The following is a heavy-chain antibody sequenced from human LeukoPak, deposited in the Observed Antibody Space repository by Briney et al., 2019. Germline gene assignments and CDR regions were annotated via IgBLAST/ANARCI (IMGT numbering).Heavy chain of an antibody. CDR3: ARLSPDGFDI. Sequence: PSGTLSLTCAVSGGSITSSKWWTWVRQPPGKGLEWIGESYHSGSTNYNPSLKSRVTISGDKSKEQFSLKLSSVTAADTAVYYCARLSPDGFDIWGQGTMVNVFS. V-gene: IGHV4-4*02. J-gene: IGHJ3*02. CDR2: SYHSGST. CDR1: GGSITSSKW. D-gene: IGHD1-14*01.